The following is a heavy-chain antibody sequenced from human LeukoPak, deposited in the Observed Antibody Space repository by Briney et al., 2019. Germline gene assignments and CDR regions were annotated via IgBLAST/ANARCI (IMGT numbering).Heavy chain of an antibody. J-gene: IGHJ6*02. V-gene: IGHV1-69*13. D-gene: IGHD4/OR15-4a*01. Sequence: SVTVSCKASGGTFSSYAISWVRQAPGQGLEWMGGIIPIFGTANYAQKFQGRVTITADESTSTAYMELSSLRSEDTAVYYCARCWLSYGAQTYYYYGMDVWGQGTTVTVSS. CDR2: IIPIFGTA. CDR1: GGTFSSYA. CDR3: ARCWLSYGAQTYYYYGMDV.